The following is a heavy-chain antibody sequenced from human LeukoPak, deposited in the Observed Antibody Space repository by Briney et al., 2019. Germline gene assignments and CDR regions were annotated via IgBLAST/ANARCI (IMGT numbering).Heavy chain of an antibody. CDR1: GGSISSYY. J-gene: IGHJ3*02. CDR3: ARLGSVQAFDI. V-gene: IGHV4-59*01. D-gene: IGHD6-6*01. CDR2: IYYSGST. Sequence: SETLSLTCTVSGGSISSYYWSWIRQPPGKGLECIGYIYYSGSTSYNPSLKSRVTISVDTSKNQFSLKLSSVTAADTAVYYCARLGSVQAFDIWGQGTMVTVSS.